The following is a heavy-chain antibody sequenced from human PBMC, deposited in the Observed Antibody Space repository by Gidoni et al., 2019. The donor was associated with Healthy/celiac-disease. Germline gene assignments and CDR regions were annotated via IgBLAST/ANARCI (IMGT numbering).Heavy chain of an antibody. CDR1: GGSIRSSSYY. J-gene: IGHJ2*01. D-gene: IGHD3-16*02. CDR2: IYYSGST. Sequence: QLQLQESGPGLVKPSETLSLTCTVSGGSIRSSSYYWGWIRQPPGKGLEWIGSIYYSGSTYYNPSLKSRVTISGDTSKNQFSLKLSSVTAADTAVYYWARLGGDRYEPWYFDLWGRGTLVTVSS. CDR3: ARLGGDRYEPWYFDL. V-gene: IGHV4-39*01.